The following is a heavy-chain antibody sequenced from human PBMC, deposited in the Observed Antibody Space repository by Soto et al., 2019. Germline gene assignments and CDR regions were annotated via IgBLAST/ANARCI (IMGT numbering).Heavy chain of an antibody. CDR3: ARVNDILTGSTYVDY. CDR2: ISADNGNT. D-gene: IGHD3-9*01. CDR1: GYTFTSYG. J-gene: IGHJ4*02. Sequence: QVQLVQSGAEVKKPGASVKVSCKASGYTFTSYGISWVRQAPGQGLEWMGWISADNGNTNYAQKLQGRVTMTTDTSTSTAYMELRSMRADDTAVYYCARVNDILTGSTYVDYWGQGTLVTVSS. V-gene: IGHV1-18*01.